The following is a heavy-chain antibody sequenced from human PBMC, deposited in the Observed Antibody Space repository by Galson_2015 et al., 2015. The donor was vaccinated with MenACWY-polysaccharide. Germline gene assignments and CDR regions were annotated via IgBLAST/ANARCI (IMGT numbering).Heavy chain of an antibody. V-gene: IGHV1-8*02. CDR3: ARARRVPDY. CDR2: MNPNSGNT. Sequence: SVKVSCKASGGTFSSYTISWVRQATGQGLEWMGWMNPNSGNTGYAQRFQGRVTMTRNTSISTAYMELSSLRSEDTAVYYCARARRVPDYWGQGTLVTVSS. CDR1: GGTFSSYT. J-gene: IGHJ4*02.